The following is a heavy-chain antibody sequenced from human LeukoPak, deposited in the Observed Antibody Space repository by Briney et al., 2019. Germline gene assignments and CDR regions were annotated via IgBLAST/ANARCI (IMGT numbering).Heavy chain of an antibody. D-gene: IGHD3-22*01. V-gene: IGHV1-58*01. J-gene: IGHJ4*02. CDR2: IVVGSGNT. Sequence: SVKVSCKASGFTFSSSAVQWVRQARGHRLEWIGWIVVGSGNTNYAQKFQERVTITRDMSTSTAYMELSSLRSEDTAVYYCAASPDYYDSNGYSYYFDYWGQGTLVTVSS. CDR3: AASPDYYDSNGYSYYFDY. CDR1: GFTFSSSA.